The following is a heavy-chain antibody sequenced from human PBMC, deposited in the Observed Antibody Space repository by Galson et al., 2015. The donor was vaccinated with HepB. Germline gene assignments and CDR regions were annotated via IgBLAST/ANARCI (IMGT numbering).Heavy chain of an antibody. CDR2: FDPEDGET. Sequence: SVKVSCKVSGYTLTELSMHWVRQAPGKGLEWMGGFDPEDGETIYAQKFQGRVTMTEDTSTDTAYMELSSLRSEDTAMYYCATVSCSGGSCYSVNWFDPWGQGTLVTVSS. CDR3: ATVSCSGGSCYSVNWFDP. CDR1: GYTLTELS. D-gene: IGHD2-15*01. J-gene: IGHJ5*02. V-gene: IGHV1-24*01.